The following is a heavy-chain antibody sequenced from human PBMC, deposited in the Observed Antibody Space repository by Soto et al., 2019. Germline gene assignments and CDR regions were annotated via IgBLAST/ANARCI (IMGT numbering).Heavy chain of an antibody. D-gene: IGHD3-10*01. CDR2: INHSGST. Sequence: SETLSLTCAVYGGSFSGYYWSWIRQPPGKGLEWIGEINHSGSTNYNPSLKSRVTISVDTSKNQFSLKLSSVTAADTAVYYCARDNFTGVMVRDYYCGMDVWGQGTTVTVSS. V-gene: IGHV4-34*01. CDR1: GGSFSGYY. J-gene: IGHJ6*02. CDR3: ARDNFTGVMVRDYYCGMDV.